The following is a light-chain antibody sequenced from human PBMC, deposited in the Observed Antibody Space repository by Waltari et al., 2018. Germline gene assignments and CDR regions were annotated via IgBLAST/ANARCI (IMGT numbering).Light chain of an antibody. V-gene: IGKV4-1*01. J-gene: IGKJ4*01. Sequence: DIVMTQSPDSLAVSLGERATINCKSSQSVLYSSNNKNYLAWYQQKPGQPPKLLIYWASTRESGVPDRFSGSGSGTDFTLTISSLQAEDVAVYFCQQYYGSASLTFGGGTKVEIK. CDR1: QSVLYSSNNKNY. CDR3: QQYYGSASLT. CDR2: WAS.